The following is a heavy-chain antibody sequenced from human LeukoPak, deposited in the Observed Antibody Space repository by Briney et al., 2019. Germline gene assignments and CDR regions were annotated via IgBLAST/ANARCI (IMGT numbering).Heavy chain of an antibody. J-gene: IGHJ4*02. V-gene: IGHV3-21*01. CDR2: ISSSSTYI. Sequence: GGSLRLSCAASGFTFRSYAMDWVRQAPGKGLEWVSSISSSSTYIYYADSMKGRFTISRDNAKKSLFLQMNSLRAEDTAVYYCARVDDFGYSYGSAYWGQGTLVTVSS. D-gene: IGHD5-18*01. CDR3: ARVDDFGYSYGSAY. CDR1: GFTFRSYA.